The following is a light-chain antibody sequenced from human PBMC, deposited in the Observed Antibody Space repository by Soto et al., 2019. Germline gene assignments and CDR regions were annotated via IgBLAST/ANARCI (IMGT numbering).Light chain of an antibody. CDR2: TNN. CDR3: QSYDTSLSAYV. CDR1: SSNIGADYD. V-gene: IGLV1-40*01. J-gene: IGLJ1*01. Sequence: QPVLTQPPSVSGAPGQRVTISCTGSSSNIGADYDVHWYRQLPGTAPKLLIYTNNNRPSGVPDRFSGSKSGSSASLAISGLQAEDEADYYCQSYDTSLSAYVFGTGTKVTVL.